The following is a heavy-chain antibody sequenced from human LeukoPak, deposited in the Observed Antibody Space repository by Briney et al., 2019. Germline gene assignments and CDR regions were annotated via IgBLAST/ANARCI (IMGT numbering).Heavy chain of an antibody. CDR3: AKETLDYCSTTSCSGGY. D-gene: IGHD2-2*01. J-gene: IGHJ4*02. V-gene: IGHV3-30*02. CDR2: IRYDGSNK. CDR1: GFTFSSYG. Sequence: GGSLRPSCAASGFTFSSYGMHWVRQAPGKGLEWVAFIRYDGSNKDYADSVKGRFTISRDNSKNTLYLQMNSLRGEDTAVYYCAKETLDYCSTTSCSGGYWGQGTLVTVSS.